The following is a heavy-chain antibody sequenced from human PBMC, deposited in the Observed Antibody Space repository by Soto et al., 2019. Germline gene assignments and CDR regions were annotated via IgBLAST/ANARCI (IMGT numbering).Heavy chain of an antibody. CDR2: IKQDGSEK. Sequence: GGSLRLSCAASGFTFSSYWMSWVRQAPGKGLEWVANIKQDGSEKYYVDSVKGRFTISRDNAKNSLYLQMNSLRAEDTAVYYCARQSRSIFAMFDYWGQGTLVTVSS. CDR1: GFTFSSYW. D-gene: IGHD3-9*01. CDR3: ARQSRSIFAMFDY. V-gene: IGHV3-7*03. J-gene: IGHJ4*02.